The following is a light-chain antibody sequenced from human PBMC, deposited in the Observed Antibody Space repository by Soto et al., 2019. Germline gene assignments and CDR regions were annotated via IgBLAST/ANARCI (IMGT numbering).Light chain of an antibody. CDR1: SSDVGSYNL. Sequence: ALTQPASVSGSPGQSITISCTGTSSDVGSYNLVSWYQQHPGKAPKLMIYEGSKRPSGVSNRFSGSKSGNTASLTISGLQAEDEADYYCCSYAGSSTLFGGGTKLTVL. V-gene: IGLV2-23*01. CDR3: CSYAGSSTL. J-gene: IGLJ2*01. CDR2: EGS.